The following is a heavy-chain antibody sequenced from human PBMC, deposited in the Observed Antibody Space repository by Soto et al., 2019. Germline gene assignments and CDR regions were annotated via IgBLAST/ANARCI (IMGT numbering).Heavy chain of an antibody. D-gene: IGHD2-2*02. CDR1: GCTFSSYA. CDR2: ISYDGSKK. J-gene: IGHJ6*02. Sequence: GGSLRLSCAASGCTFSSYAMHWVRQAPGKGLEWVAVISYDGSKKYYADSVKGTFTISRDNSTNTLYLQMNSLRAEDTAVYYCAREDCISTSCYMRYYYYYYGMDVWGQGTTVTVSS. V-gene: IGHV3-30-3*01. CDR3: AREDCISTSCYMRYYYYYYGMDV.